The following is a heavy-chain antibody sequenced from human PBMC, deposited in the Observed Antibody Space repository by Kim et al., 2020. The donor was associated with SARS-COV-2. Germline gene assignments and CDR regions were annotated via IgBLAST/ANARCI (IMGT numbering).Heavy chain of an antibody. Sequence: SVKGRFTISRDNSKNTLYLQMNSLRAEDTAVYYCAKMDYDILTGTNWFDPWGQGTLVTVSS. V-gene: IGHV3-30*02. CDR3: AKMDYDILTGTNWFDP. D-gene: IGHD3-9*01. J-gene: IGHJ5*02.